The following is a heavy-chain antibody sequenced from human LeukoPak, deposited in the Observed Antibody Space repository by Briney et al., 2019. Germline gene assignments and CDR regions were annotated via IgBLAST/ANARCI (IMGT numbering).Heavy chain of an antibody. J-gene: IGHJ4*02. CDR2: ISSGGSTI. D-gene: IGHD2-2*01. CDR1: GFTFSSYA. Sequence: GGSLRLSCAASGFTFSSYAMSWVRQAPGKGLEWVSYISSGGSTIYYADSVKGRFTISRDNAKNSLYLQMNSLRAEDTAVYYCARAGTMPYFDHWGQGTLVTVSS. CDR3: ARAGTMPYFDH. V-gene: IGHV3-48*03.